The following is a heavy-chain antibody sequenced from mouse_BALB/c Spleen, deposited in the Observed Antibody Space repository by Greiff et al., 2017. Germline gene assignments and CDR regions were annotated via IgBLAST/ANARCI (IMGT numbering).Heavy chain of an antibody. CDR3: AIRDYGRYALDY. V-gene: IGHV1-18*01. J-gene: IGHJ4*01. CDR1: GYTFTDYN. D-gene: IGHD1-1*02. Sequence: SGPELVKPGASVKIPCKASGYTFTDYNMDWVKQSHGKSLEWIGDINPNNGGTIYNQKFKGKATLTVDKSSSTAYMELRSLTSEDTAVYYCAIRDYGRYALDYWGQGTSVTVSS. CDR2: INPNNGGT.